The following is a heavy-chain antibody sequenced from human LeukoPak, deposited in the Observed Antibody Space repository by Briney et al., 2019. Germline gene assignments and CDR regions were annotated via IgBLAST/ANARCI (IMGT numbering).Heavy chain of an antibody. V-gene: IGHV1-8*01. Sequence: ASVKVSCKASGYTFTSYDINWVRQATGQGLEWMGWMNPNSGNTGYAQKFQGRVTMTRNTSISTAYTELSSLRSEDTAVYYCARRVGWYRFYYYGMDVWGQGTTVTVSS. CDR3: ARRVGWYRFYYYGMDV. CDR2: MNPNSGNT. D-gene: IGHD6-19*01. CDR1: GYTFTSYD. J-gene: IGHJ6*02.